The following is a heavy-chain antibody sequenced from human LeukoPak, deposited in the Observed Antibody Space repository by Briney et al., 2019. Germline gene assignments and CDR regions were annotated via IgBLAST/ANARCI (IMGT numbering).Heavy chain of an antibody. CDR1: GFTFSSYG. V-gene: IGHV3-30*02. CDR2: IRYDGSNK. J-gene: IGHJ4*02. D-gene: IGHD3-10*01. Sequence: GGSLRLSCAASGFTFSSYGMHWVRQAPGKGLEWVAFIRYDGSNKYYADSVKGRFTMSRDNSKNTLYLQMNSLRAEDTAVYYCAKGLWFGELLPDYWGQGTLVTVSS. CDR3: AKGLWFGELLPDY.